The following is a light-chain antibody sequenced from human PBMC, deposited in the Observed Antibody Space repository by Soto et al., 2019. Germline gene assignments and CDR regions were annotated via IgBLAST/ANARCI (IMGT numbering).Light chain of an antibody. J-gene: IGKJ1*01. CDR2: DVS. V-gene: IGKV1-5*01. Sequence: IQMTQSPSTLSASVGDRVTITCRASQSIGDSLAWYQQKPGKAPYLLISDVSSLERGVPSRFSGSGSGTEFALTISSMQPDDFATFYCQQYNGYSRTFGQGTKVDIK. CDR3: QQYNGYSRT. CDR1: QSIGDS.